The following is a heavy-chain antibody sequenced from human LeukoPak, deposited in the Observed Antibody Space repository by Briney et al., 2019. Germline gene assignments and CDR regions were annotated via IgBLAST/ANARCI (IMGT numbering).Heavy chain of an antibody. CDR2: MSGSGGST. CDR1: GFTFSIYA. D-gene: IGHD3-16*01. CDR3: AKDREYSYVYDAFDI. V-gene: IGHV3-23*01. Sequence: PGESLRLSCAASGFTFSIYAMSWVRQAPGKGLEWVSGMSGSGGSTYYADSVKGRFTISRDNSMNTLYLQMNTLRAEDTAVYYCAKDREYSYVYDAFDIWGQGTLVTVSS. J-gene: IGHJ3*02.